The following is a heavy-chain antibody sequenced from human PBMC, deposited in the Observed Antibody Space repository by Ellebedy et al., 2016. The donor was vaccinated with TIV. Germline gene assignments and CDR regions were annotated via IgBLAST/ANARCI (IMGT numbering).Heavy chain of an antibody. Sequence: GESLKISCAASGFTFSSYAMHWVRQASGKGLEWVGRIRSKANSYATAYAASVKGRFTISRDDSKNTAYLQMNSLKTEDTAVYYCTRLGVNCSSTSCYFHWFDPWGQGTLVTVSS. D-gene: IGHD2-2*01. CDR2: IRSKANSYAT. J-gene: IGHJ5*02. CDR3: TRLGVNCSSTSCYFHWFDP. CDR1: GFTFSSYA. V-gene: IGHV3-73*01.